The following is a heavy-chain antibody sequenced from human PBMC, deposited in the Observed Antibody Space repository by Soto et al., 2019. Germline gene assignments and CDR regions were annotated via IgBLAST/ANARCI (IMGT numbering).Heavy chain of an antibody. Sequence: SVKVSCKASGGTFGSDAITWVRQAPGQGLEWGGRIIPIFGTTNYAQNLQGRVTISADKSTLTSYMELHSLTSDDTALYYCARDRTDSGYYTNWLDPWGQGTQVTVSS. CDR1: GGTFGSDA. CDR3: ARDRTDSGYYTNWLDP. CDR2: IIPIFGTT. V-gene: IGHV1-69*06. D-gene: IGHD3-22*01. J-gene: IGHJ5*02.